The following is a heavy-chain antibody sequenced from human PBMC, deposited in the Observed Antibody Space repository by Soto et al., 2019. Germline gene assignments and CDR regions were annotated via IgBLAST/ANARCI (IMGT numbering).Heavy chain of an antibody. D-gene: IGHD5-12*01. CDR1: GGSVSSGSYY. CDR3: ARGHRDGYNYYFDY. J-gene: IGHJ4*02. CDR2: IYYSGST. V-gene: IGHV4-61*01. Sequence: TSETLSLTCTVSGGSVSSGSYYWSWIRQPPGKGLEWIGYIYYSGSTNYNPSLKSRVTISVDTSKNQFSLKLSSVTAADTAVYYCARGHRDGYNYYFDYWGQGTLVTVSS.